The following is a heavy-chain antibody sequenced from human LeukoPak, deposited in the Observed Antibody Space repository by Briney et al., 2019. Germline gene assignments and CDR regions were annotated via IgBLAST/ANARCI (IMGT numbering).Heavy chain of an antibody. V-gene: IGHV3-48*03. CDR1: GFTFSSYE. CDR2: ISSSGSTI. Sequence: GGSLRLSCAASGFTFSSYEMNWVRQAPGKGLEWVSYISSSGSTIYYADSVKGRFTISRDNAKNSPYLQMNSLRAEDTAVYYCARQPRSSSWYVPHWFDPWGQGTLVTVSS. CDR3: ARQPRSSSWYVPHWFDP. J-gene: IGHJ5*02. D-gene: IGHD6-13*01.